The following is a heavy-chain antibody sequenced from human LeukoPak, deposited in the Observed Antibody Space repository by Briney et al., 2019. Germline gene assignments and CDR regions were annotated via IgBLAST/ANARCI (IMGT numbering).Heavy chain of an antibody. CDR3: ARDRRIAAAGTELYGMDV. CDR2: IYSGGSA. Sequence: GGFLRLSCAASGFTVSSNYMSWVRQAPGKGLEWDSVIYSGGSAYYADSVKGRFTISRHNSKNTLYLQMNSLRAEDTAVYYCARDRRIAAAGTELYGMDVWGQGTTVTVSS. J-gene: IGHJ6*02. V-gene: IGHV3-53*04. D-gene: IGHD6-13*01. CDR1: GFTVSSNY.